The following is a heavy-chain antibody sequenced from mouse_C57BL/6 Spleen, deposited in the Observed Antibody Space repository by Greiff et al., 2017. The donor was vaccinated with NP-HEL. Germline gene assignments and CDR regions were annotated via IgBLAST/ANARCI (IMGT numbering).Heavy chain of an antibody. D-gene: IGHD1-1*01. Sequence: QVQLQQPGAELVKPGASVKLSCKASGYTFTSYWMHWVKQRPGQGLEWIGMIHPNSGSTNYNEKFKSKATLTADKSSSTGYMQLSSLTSEDSAVYYCARRNWDGSSYWYFDVWGTGTTVTVSS. V-gene: IGHV1-64*01. CDR3: ARRNWDGSSYWYFDV. J-gene: IGHJ1*03. CDR2: IHPNSGST. CDR1: GYTFTSYW.